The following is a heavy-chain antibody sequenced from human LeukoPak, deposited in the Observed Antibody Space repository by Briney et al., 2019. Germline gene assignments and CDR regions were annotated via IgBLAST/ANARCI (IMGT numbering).Heavy chain of an antibody. J-gene: IGHJ4*02. Sequence: GGSLRLSCAASGFTFSTYAMSWVRQAPGKGLEWVSAISGSGGSTSYADSVKGRFTISRDNSKNILYLQVNSLRAEDTAVYYCAKMSVYGDSGYWGQGTLVTVSS. CDR3: AKMSVYGDSGY. CDR2: ISGSGGST. D-gene: IGHD4-17*01. V-gene: IGHV3-23*01. CDR1: GFTFSTYA.